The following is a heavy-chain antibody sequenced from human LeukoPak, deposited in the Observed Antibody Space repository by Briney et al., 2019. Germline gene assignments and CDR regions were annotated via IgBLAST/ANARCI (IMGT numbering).Heavy chain of an antibody. CDR1: GHSFTSYG. CDR2: ISAYNGNT. D-gene: IGHD3-9*01. J-gene: IGHJ4*02. CDR3: ARDSNYDILTGYYRVTPFDY. V-gene: IGHV1-18*01. Sequence: REASVKVSCKASGHSFTSYGVGWVRQAPGQGLEWMGWISAYNGNTNYAEKFQGRLTMTTDTSTSTAYMELRSLRSDDTAVYYCARDSNYDILTGYYRVTPFDYWGQGTLVTVSS.